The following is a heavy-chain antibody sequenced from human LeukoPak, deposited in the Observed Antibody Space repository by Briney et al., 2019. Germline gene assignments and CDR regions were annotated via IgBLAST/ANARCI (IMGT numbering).Heavy chain of an antibody. CDR3: ATWKSSWYDVFDY. V-gene: IGHV3-7*01. Sequence: PGGSLGLSCAASGFTFSSYWMSWVRQAPGKGLEWVAIIKQDGSEKYYVDSVKGRFTISRDNAKNSLYLQMNSLRAEDTAVYYCATWKSSWYDVFDYWGQGTLVTVSS. D-gene: IGHD2-2*01. CDR1: GFTFSSYW. CDR2: IKQDGSEK. J-gene: IGHJ4*02.